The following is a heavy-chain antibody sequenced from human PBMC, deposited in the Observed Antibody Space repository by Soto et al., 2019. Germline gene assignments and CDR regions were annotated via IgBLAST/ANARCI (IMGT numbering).Heavy chain of an antibody. CDR1: GYTFTSYG. Sequence: QVQLVQSGAEVKKPGASVKVSCKASGYTFTSYGISWVRQAPGQGLEWMGWIRAYNGNTNYAQKLQGRVTMTTDTSTRTAYMELRGLRADDSAVYYCARDLPTMDVWGQGTMVTVSS. CDR2: IRAYNGNT. CDR3: ARDLPTMDV. V-gene: IGHV1-18*01. J-gene: IGHJ6*02.